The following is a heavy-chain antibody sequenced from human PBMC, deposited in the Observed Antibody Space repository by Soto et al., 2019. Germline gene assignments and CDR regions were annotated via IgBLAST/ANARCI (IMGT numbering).Heavy chain of an antibody. V-gene: IGHV1-46*01. J-gene: IGHJ6*02. CDR3: ARPGGSYGSGSYDYYYYGMDV. CDR1: GYAFTSYY. CDR2: INPSGGST. D-gene: IGHD3-10*01. Sequence: ALLKCYCKGSGYAFTSYYMHWVGQANGQGLEWMGIINPSGGSTSYAQKFQGRVTRTRDTSTSTGYMELSSLRSEDTAVYNCARPGGSYGSGSYDYYYYGMDVWGQGTTVTVS.